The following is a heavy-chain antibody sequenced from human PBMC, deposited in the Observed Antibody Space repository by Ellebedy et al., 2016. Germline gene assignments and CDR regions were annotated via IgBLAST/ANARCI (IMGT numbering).Heavy chain of an antibody. CDR2: MSTSGTTI. V-gene: IGHV3-11*01. Sequence: GGSLRLXCVASGFTFSDYYMSWIRQAPGKGLECISYMSTSGTTIYNADSVKGQFTISRDNAKNSVYLQMNNLRAEDTAMYYCARFSFDTTGFFFGGNDAFDIWGQGTMVTVSP. D-gene: IGHD3-22*01. CDR1: GFTFSDYY. J-gene: IGHJ3*02. CDR3: ARFSFDTTGFFFGGNDAFDI.